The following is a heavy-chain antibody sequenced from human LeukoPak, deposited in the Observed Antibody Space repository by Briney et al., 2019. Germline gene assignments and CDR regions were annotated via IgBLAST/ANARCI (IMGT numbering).Heavy chain of an antibody. CDR3: ARRNDYIEYYFDY. V-gene: IGHV3-48*01. CDR1: GFTFSSYS. CDR2: ISSSSSTI. Sequence: GGSLRLSCAASGFTFSSYSMNWVRQAPGKGLEWVSYISSSSSTIYFADSVKGRFTISRDNAKNSLYLQMNSLRAEDTAVYYCARRNDYIEYYFDYWGQGTLVTVSS. J-gene: IGHJ4*02. D-gene: IGHD4-11*01.